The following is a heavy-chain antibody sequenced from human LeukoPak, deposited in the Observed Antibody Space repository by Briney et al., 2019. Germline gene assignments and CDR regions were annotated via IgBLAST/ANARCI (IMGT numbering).Heavy chain of an antibody. CDR3: ARDRGSWGSPVGYFDY. D-gene: IGHD3-16*01. CDR2: IYYSGST. Sequence: SETLSLTCTVSGGSISSSSYYWGWIRQPPGKGLEWIGSIYYSGSTYYNPSLKSRVTISVDTSKNQFSLKLSSVTAADTAVYYCARDRGSWGSPVGYFDYWGQGTLVTVSS. CDR1: GGSISSSSYY. J-gene: IGHJ4*02. V-gene: IGHV4-39*07.